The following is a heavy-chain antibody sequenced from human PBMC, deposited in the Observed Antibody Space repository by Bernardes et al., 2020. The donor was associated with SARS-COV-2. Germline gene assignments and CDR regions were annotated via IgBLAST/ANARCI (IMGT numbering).Heavy chain of an antibody. Sequence: SETLSLTCAVYGGSFSGYYWSWIRQPPGKGLEWIGEINHSGSTNYNPSLKSRVTISVDTSKNQFSLKLSSVTAADTAVYYCARGGRRRAIAARLNWFDPWGQGTLVTVSS. D-gene: IGHD6-6*01. CDR1: GGSFSGYY. J-gene: IGHJ5*02. CDR3: ARGGRRRAIAARLNWFDP. CDR2: INHSGST. V-gene: IGHV4-34*01.